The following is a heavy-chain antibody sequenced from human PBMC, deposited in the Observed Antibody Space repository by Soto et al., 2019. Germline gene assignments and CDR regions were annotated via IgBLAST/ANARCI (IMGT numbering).Heavy chain of an antibody. J-gene: IGHJ4*02. D-gene: IGHD2-21*02. CDR3: ASGGDWQFDY. CDR2: IHHSGRT. V-gene: IGHV4-4*02. Sequence: QVQLQESDPGLVKPSGTLSLTCAVSGDSISSDKWWSWVRQPPGKGLEWIGEIHHSGRTSYNPSLKSRVTILVEKSKNQVSLELRSMTAADTAVYYCASGGDWQFDYWGQGTLVTVSS. CDR1: GDSISSDKW.